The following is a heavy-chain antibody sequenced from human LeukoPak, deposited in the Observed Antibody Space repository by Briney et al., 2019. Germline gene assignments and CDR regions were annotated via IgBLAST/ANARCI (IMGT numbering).Heavy chain of an antibody. Sequence: GGSLRLSCAASGFGFSRYAMTWVRQAPGKGLEWVSLISESGHSTYYAKSVKGRLTISRDNSKNTLYLQMNSLGVEDTALYFCAKGFACAENRCYGLDSWAQGTLVIVSS. CDR3: AKGFACAENRCYGLDS. J-gene: IGHJ4*02. D-gene: IGHD4/OR15-4a*01. V-gene: IGHV3-23*01. CDR1: GFGFSRYA. CDR2: ISESGHST.